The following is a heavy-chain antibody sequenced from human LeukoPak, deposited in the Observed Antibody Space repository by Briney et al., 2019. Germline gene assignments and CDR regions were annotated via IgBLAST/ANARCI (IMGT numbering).Heavy chain of an antibody. J-gene: IGHJ4*02. Sequence: ASVKVSCKASGYTFTSYDINWVRQATGQGLEWMGWMNPNSGSTGYAQKLQGRVTMTRNTSISTAYMELSSLRSEDTAVYYCARGHGGYLHPAAREGYWGQGTLVTVSS. CDR1: GYTFTSYD. CDR3: ARGHGGYLHPAAREGY. D-gene: IGHD5-12*01. V-gene: IGHV1-8*01. CDR2: MNPNSGST.